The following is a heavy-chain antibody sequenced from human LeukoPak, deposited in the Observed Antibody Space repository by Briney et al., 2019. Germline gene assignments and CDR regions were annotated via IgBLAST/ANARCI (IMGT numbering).Heavy chain of an antibody. V-gene: IGHV1-69*06. CDR1: GGTFSSYA. CDR3: ARSFCSGTSCYGASYYYYYMDV. CDR2: IIPIFGTA. D-gene: IGHD2-2*01. Sequence: GASVKVSCKASGGTFSSYAISWVRQAPGQGLERMGRIIPIFGTANYAQKFQGRVTITADKSTSTAYMELSSLRSEDTAVYYCARSFCSGTSCYGASYYYYYMDVWGKGTTVTVSS. J-gene: IGHJ6*03.